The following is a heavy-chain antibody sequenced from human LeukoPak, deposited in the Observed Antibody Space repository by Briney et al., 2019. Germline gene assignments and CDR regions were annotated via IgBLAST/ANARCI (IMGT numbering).Heavy chain of an antibody. CDR3: AKKAQYDGHYPLDY. J-gene: IGHJ4*02. V-gene: IGHV3-7*03. CDR1: GFTFSSYW. D-gene: IGHD4/OR15-4a*01. CDR2: IKQDGSEK. Sequence: PGGSLRLSCAASGFTFSSYWMSWVRQAPGKGLEWVANIKQDGSEKYYVDSVKGRFTISRDNAKNTLYLQMNSLRAEDTALYFCAKKAQYDGHYPLDYWGQGTLVTVSA.